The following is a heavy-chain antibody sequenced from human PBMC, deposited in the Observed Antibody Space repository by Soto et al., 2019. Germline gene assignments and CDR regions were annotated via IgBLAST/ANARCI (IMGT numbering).Heavy chain of an antibody. J-gene: IGHJ6*02. D-gene: IGHD3-16*01. Sequence: PSETLSLTCPVSGGPISSGGYSWCWIRQKPGKGLEWIGYIYPTGKTYYNPSLKNRATLSIDTSQNQFSLQLTSVTAADTAVYYCARAPPGPAPRWGVWGHGTTVTVSS. CDR1: GGPISSGGYS. V-gene: IGHV4-30-2*01. CDR2: IYPTGKT. CDR3: ARAPPGPAPRWGV.